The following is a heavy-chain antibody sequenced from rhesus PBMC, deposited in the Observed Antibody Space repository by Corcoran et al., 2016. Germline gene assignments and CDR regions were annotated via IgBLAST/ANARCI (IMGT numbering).Heavy chain of an antibody. CDR3: TRWDTVTTVSLDV. D-gene: IGHD4-23*01. J-gene: IGHJ5-2*02. CDR2: IKPSNGNK. Sequence: QVQLVQSGAEVKKPGASVKLSCKASGYTFTSYYITWVRKAPGHVLEWMGWIKPSNGNKGYAKKFQGRVTMTRDTSTSTAYMELSSLRSEDTAVYYCTRWDTVTTVSLDVWGRGVLVTVSS. CDR1: GYTFTSYY. V-gene: IGHV1S9*01.